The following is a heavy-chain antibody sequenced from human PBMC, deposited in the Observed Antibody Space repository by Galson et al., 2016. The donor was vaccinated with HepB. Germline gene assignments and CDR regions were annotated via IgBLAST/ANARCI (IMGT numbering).Heavy chain of an antibody. Sequence: SLRLSCAASGFSFSNSGMSWVRQAPGRGLEWVSGITRSGDATHYADFVKGRFTISRDNSKNTLYLQMNSLRAEDTAVYYCAKMSSSSAYSHDAFDLWGQGTMVTVSS. V-gene: IGHV3-23*01. CDR3: AKMSSSSAYSHDAFDL. CDR2: ITRSGDAT. CDR1: GFSFSNSG. J-gene: IGHJ3*01. D-gene: IGHD3-22*01.